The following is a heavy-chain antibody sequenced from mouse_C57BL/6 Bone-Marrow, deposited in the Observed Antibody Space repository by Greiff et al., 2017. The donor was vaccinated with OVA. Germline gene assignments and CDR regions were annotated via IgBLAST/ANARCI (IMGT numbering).Heavy chain of an antibody. D-gene: IGHD1-1*01. V-gene: IGHV5-16*01. CDR2: INYDGSST. CDR1: GFTFSDYY. CDR3: AREGGYYGSSYWYFDV. Sequence: EVKVEESEGGLVQPGSSMKLSCTASGFTFSDYYMAWVRQVPEKGLEWVANINYDGSSTYYLDSLKSRFIISRDNAKNILYLQMSSLKSEDTATYYCAREGGYYGSSYWYFDVWGTGTTVTVSS. J-gene: IGHJ1*03.